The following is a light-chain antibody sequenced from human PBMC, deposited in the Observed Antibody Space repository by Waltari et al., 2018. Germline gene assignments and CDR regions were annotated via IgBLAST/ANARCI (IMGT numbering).Light chain of an antibody. CDR3: QQSFSSPWT. Sequence: DIQMTQSPSSLSASIGDTIPVTCRASQNIRTYLNWYQQKPAKAPKRLIFGASTLPRGVPSRFSGSASGTEFTLTVTNLQPDDFATYFCQQSFSSPWTFGQGTTV. CDR2: GAS. CDR1: QNIRTY. V-gene: IGKV1-39*01. J-gene: IGKJ1*01.